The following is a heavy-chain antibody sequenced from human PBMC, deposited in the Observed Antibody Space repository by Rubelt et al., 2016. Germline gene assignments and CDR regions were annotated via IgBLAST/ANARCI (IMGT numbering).Heavy chain of an antibody. CDR1: GGSISSSSYY. CDR3: ARDGTNYYGSGSDLG. Sequence: QLQLQESGPGLVKPSETLSLTCTVSGGSISSSSYYWGWIRQPPGKGLEWIGSIYYSGSTYYNPSLKSRVIISVDTSKSQFSLKLGSVTAADTAVYYCARDGTNYYGSGSDLGWGQGTLVTVSS. CDR2: IYYSGST. D-gene: IGHD3-10*01. J-gene: IGHJ4*02. V-gene: IGHV4-39*07.